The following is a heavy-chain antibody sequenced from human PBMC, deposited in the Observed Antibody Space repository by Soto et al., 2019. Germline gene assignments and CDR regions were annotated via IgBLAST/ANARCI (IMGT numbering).Heavy chain of an antibody. J-gene: IGHJ6*03. D-gene: IGHD3-10*01. Sequence: SETLSLTCAVYGGSFSGYYWSWIRQPPGKGLEWIGEINHSGSTNYNPSLKSRVTISVDTSKNQFSLKLSSVTAADTAVYYCARRVTMVRGVIISPSKYYYYYMDVWGKGTTVTVSS. CDR1: GGSFSGYY. CDR2: INHSGST. V-gene: IGHV4-34*01. CDR3: ARRVTMVRGVIISPSKYYYYYMDV.